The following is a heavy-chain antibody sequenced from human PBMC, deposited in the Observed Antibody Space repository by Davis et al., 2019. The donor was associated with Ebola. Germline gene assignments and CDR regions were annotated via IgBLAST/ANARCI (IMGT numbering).Heavy chain of an antibody. D-gene: IGHD3-22*01. CDR2: IKQDGSEK. V-gene: IGHV3-7*01. J-gene: IGHJ4*02. Sequence: GESLKISCAASGFTFSSYWMSWVRQAPGKGLEWVANIKQDGSEKYYVDSVKGRFTVSRDNARNSLYLQMNSLRAEDTAVYYCAREGYYDSSGYLDYWGQGTLVTVSS. CDR3: AREGYYDSSGYLDY. CDR1: GFTFSSYW.